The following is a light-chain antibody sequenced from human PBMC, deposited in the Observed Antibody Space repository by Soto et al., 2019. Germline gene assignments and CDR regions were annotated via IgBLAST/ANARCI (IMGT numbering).Light chain of an antibody. CDR2: DVS. CDR3: QQDGRSPT. Sequence: EIVLTQSPGTLSLSPGERATLSCRSSQSVSSNYLAWYQQKPDQAPRLVIYDVSSRATGIPDRFSGSWSGTVITITSSRLEPEDSAEYCCQQDGRSPTFGQGTKLEIK. CDR1: QSVSSNY. V-gene: IGKV3-20*01. J-gene: IGKJ1*01.